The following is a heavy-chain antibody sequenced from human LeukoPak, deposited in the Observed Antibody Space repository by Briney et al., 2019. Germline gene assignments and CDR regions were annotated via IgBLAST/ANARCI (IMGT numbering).Heavy chain of an antibody. CDR3: ARVLAYYDFWSGLYYYYYGMDV. J-gene: IGHJ6*02. V-gene: IGHV1-8*01. Sequence: ASVKVSCKASGYTFTSYDINWVRQATGQGLEWMGWMNPNSGNTGYAQKFQGRVTMTRNTSISTAYMELSSLRSEDTAVYYCARVLAYYDFWSGLYYYYYGMDVWGQGTTVTVSS. D-gene: IGHD3-3*01. CDR2: MNPNSGNT. CDR1: GYTFTSYD.